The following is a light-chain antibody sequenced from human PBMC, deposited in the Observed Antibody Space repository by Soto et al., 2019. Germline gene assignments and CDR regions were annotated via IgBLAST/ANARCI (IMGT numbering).Light chain of an antibody. V-gene: IGLV2-23*01. Sequence: QSVLTQPASVSGSPGQWITISCTGTSSDVGSYNLVSWYQQHPGKAPKVMIYEGSKRPSGVSNRFSGSKSGNTASLTISGLQAEDEADYYCCSYAGSSTLVFGGGTKLTVL. CDR3: CSYAGSSTLV. CDR2: EGS. J-gene: IGLJ2*01. CDR1: SSDVGSYNL.